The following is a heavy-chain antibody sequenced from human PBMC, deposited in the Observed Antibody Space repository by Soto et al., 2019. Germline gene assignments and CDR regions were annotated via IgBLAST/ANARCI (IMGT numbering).Heavy chain of an antibody. CDR1: GFTFRSYG. CDR2: IWYDGSNK. J-gene: IGHJ4*02. Sequence: GGSLGLSCAASGFTFRSYGMHWVRQAPGKGLEWVAVIWYDGSNKYYADSVKGRFTISRDNSKNTPYLQMNSLRAEDTAVYYCARDRRTTGTTFYYWGQGTLVTVSS. V-gene: IGHV3-33*01. D-gene: IGHD1-1*01. CDR3: ARDRRTTGTTFYY.